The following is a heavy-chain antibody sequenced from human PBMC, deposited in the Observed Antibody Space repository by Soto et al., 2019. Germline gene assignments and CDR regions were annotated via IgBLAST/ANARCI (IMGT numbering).Heavy chain of an antibody. D-gene: IGHD3-3*01. J-gene: IGHJ4*02. V-gene: IGHV3-72*01. CDR3: ARQSRYDFWSGYYFDY. CDR1: GFTFSDHY. Sequence: GGSLRLSCAASGFTFSDHYMDWVRQAPGKGLEWVGRTRNKANSYTTEYAASVKGRFTISRDDSKNSLYLQMNSLKTEDTAVYYCARQSRYDFWSGYYFDYWGQGTLVTVSS. CDR2: TRNKANSYTT.